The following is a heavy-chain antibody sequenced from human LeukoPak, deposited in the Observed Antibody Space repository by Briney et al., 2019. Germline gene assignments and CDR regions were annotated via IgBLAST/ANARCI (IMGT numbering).Heavy chain of an antibody. Sequence: PGGSLRLSCAASGFTFDDYAMHWVRQAPGKGLEWVSGISWNSGSIGYADSVKGRFTISRDNAKNSLYLQMNSLRAEDTALYYCAKDMRRGLWWPGMDVWGQGTTVTVSS. V-gene: IGHV3-9*01. D-gene: IGHD2-21*01. CDR3: AKDMRRGLWWPGMDV. CDR1: GFTFDDYA. J-gene: IGHJ6*02. CDR2: ISWNSGSI.